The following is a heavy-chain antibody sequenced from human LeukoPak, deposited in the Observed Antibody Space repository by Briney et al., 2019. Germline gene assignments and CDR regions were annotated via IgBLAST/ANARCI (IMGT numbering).Heavy chain of an antibody. CDR1: GFTFSSYE. V-gene: IGHV3-48*03. Sequence: GGSLRLSCAASGFTFSSYEMNWVRQAPGKGLEWVSYISSSGSTIYYADSVKGRFTISRDNAKNSLYPQMNSLRAEDTAVYYCARDVYSYDSYWGQGTLVTVSS. CDR2: ISSSGSTI. J-gene: IGHJ4*02. D-gene: IGHD5-18*01. CDR3: ARDVYSYDSY.